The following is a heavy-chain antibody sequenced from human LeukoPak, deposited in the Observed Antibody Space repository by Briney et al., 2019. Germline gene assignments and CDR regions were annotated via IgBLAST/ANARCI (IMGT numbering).Heavy chain of an antibody. J-gene: IGHJ3*02. V-gene: IGHV3-64D*09. CDR3: LVISYDILTVEAFDI. D-gene: IGHD3-9*01. CDR2: ISSNGGST. Sequence: QPGGSLRLSCSASGFTFSSYAMHWVRQAPGKGLEYVSAISSNGGSTYYADSVKGRFTISRDNSKNTLYLQMSILRAEDTAVYYCLVISYDILTVEAFDIWGQGTMVTVSS. CDR1: GFTFSSYA.